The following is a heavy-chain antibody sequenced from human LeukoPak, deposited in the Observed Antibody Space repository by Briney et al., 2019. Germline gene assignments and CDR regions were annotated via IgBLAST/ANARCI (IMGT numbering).Heavy chain of an antibody. D-gene: IGHD3-16*01. Sequence: GGSLRLSCAASGFSFSNYWMSWVRQAPGKGLEWVANIKQDGSEKYYVDSVKGRFTISRDNAKNSLFLQMNSLRAEDTAVYYCARDRVLHYFDYWGQGALVTVSS. CDR2: IKQDGSEK. V-gene: IGHV3-7*01. CDR3: ARDRVLHYFDY. J-gene: IGHJ4*02. CDR1: GFSFSNYW.